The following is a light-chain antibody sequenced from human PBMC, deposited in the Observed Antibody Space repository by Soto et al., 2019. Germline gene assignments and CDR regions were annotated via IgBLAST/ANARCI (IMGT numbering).Light chain of an antibody. CDR1: QSVSSSY. CDR2: GAS. J-gene: IGKJ1*01. V-gene: IGKV3-20*01. Sequence: EIVMAQSPATLSVSPGEGATLSCRASQSVSSSYLAWYQQKPGQAPRLLIYGASSRATGIPDRFSGSGSGTDFTLTISRLEPEDFAVYYCQKYGSSQWTFGQGTKVDIK. CDR3: QKYGSSQWT.